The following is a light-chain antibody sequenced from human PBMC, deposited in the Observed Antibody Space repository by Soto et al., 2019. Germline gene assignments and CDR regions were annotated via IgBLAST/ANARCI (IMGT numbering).Light chain of an antibody. CDR1: QGISSY. CDR3: QQSYSTPTWT. CDR2: AAS. Sequence: DIQLTQSPSFLSASVGDRVTITFLASQGISSYLAWYQQKPGKAPKLLIYAASSLQSGVPSRFSGSGSGTDFTLTISSLQPEDFATYYCQQSYSTPTWTFGQGTKVDI. J-gene: IGKJ1*01. V-gene: IGKV1-39*01.